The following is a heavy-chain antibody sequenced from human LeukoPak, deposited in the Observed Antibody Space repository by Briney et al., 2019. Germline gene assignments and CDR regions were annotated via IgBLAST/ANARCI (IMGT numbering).Heavy chain of an antibody. J-gene: IGHJ5*02. CDR1: GYTSSGYY. V-gene: IGHV1-2*02. Sequence: ASVRVSCKASGYTSSGYYMFWVRQAPGQGLEWMGWINPNGGGTNYAQKFQGRVTMSRDTSISTAYMELSRLTSDDTAVYYCARWVGYSNWFDPWGQGTLVTVSS. D-gene: IGHD2-15*01. CDR3: ARWVGYSNWFDP. CDR2: INPNGGGT.